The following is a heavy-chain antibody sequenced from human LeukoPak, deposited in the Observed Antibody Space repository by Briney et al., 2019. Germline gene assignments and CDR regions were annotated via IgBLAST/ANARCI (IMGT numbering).Heavy chain of an antibody. Sequence: GGSLRLSCAASGFTFSSYEMNWVRQAPGKGLEWVSYISSSGSTIYYADPVKGRFTISRDNAKNTLYLQMNSLRAEDTAVYYCARLGDSSDYWGQGTLVTVSS. CDR2: ISSSGSTI. J-gene: IGHJ4*02. CDR1: GFTFSSYE. CDR3: ARLGDSSDY. D-gene: IGHD2-21*02. V-gene: IGHV3-48*03.